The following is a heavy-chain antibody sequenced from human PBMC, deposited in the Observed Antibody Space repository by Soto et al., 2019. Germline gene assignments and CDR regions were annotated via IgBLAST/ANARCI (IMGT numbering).Heavy chain of an antibody. J-gene: IGHJ4*02. V-gene: IGHV4-30-2*01. Sequence: QLQLQESGSGLVKPSQTLSLTCAVSGGSISSSVYSWSWIRQPLGKGLEWVGYIYHSGTTYYNPSLKSRVNISADRSKNQFSLKMSSVTAADTAVYFCARVHGDYGRYFDYWGQGTLVTVSS. CDR1: GGSISSSVYS. D-gene: IGHD4-17*01. CDR3: ARVHGDYGRYFDY. CDR2: IYHSGTT.